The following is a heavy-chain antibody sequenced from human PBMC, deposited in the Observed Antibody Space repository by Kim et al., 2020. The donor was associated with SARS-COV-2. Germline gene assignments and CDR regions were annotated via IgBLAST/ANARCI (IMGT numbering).Heavy chain of an antibody. CDR3: AKEITYYDFWSGYDY. Sequence: GGSLRLSCAASGFTFSSYAMSWVRQAPGKGLEWVSVIYSGGSSTYYADSVKGRFTISRDNSKNTLYLQMNSLRAEDTAVYYCAKEITYYDFWSGYDYWGQGTLVTVSS. CDR1: GFTFSSYA. CDR2: IYSGGSST. J-gene: IGHJ4*02. D-gene: IGHD3-3*01. V-gene: IGHV3-23*03.